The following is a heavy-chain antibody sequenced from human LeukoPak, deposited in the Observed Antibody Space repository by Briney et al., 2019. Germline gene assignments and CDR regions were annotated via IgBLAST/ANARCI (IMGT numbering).Heavy chain of an antibody. Sequence: ASVKVSCKASGGTFSSYAINWVRQATGQGLEWMGWMNPNSGNTGYAQKFQGRVTMTRNTSISTAYMELTRLRSDDTAVYYCARSEGYDYTSVGYWGQGTLVTVSS. CDR1: GGTFSSYA. D-gene: IGHD3-16*01. V-gene: IGHV1-8*02. CDR2: MNPNSGNT. CDR3: ARSEGYDYTSVGY. J-gene: IGHJ4*02.